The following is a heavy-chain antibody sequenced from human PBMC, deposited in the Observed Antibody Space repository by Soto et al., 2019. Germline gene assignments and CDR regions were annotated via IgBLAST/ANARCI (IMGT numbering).Heavy chain of an antibody. CDR3: ARSELQPQTFDY. CDR1: GGSISSGGYY. V-gene: IGHV4-31*03. CDR2: IYYSGST. Sequence: PSETLSLTCTVSGGSISSGGYYWSWIRQHPGKGLEWIGYIYYSGSTYYNPSLKSRVTISVDTSKNQFSLKLSSVTAADTAVYYCARSELQPQTFDYWGQGTLVTVSS. D-gene: IGHD1-1*01. J-gene: IGHJ4*02.